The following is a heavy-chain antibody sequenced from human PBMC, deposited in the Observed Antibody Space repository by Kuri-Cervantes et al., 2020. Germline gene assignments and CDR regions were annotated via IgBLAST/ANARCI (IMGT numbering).Heavy chain of an antibody. CDR3: ARLNYDYVWGSYRQPNWFDT. D-gene: IGHD3-16*02. Sequence: SKTLSLTCTVSGGSISGYYWSWIRQPPGKGLECIGYIYYSGSTIYNPSLSSRVTISVDTSKNQFSLKLSSATAADTAVYYCARLNYDYVWGSYRQPNWFDTWGKGTLVTVSS. J-gene: IGHJ5*02. CDR2: IYYSGST. V-gene: IGHV4-59*01. CDR1: GGSISGYY.